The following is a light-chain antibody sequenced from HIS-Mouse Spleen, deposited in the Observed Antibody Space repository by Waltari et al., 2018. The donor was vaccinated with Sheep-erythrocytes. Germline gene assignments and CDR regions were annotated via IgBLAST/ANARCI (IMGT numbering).Light chain of an antibody. CDR2: DVS. V-gene: IGLV2-11*01. Sequence: QSALTQPRSVSGPPGQSGTISCTGTSSDVGGYNYVSWYQQHPGKAPNLMIYDVSKRPSGVPDRFSGSKSGNTASLTISGLQAEDEADYYCCSYAGSYNHVFATGTKVTVL. CDR3: CSYAGSYNHV. CDR1: SSDVGGYNY. J-gene: IGLJ1*01.